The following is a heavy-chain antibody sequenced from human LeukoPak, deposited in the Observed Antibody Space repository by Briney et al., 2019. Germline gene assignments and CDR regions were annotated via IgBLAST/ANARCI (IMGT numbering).Heavy chain of an antibody. Sequence: PSETLSLTCSVSGGSISISSHYCVWVRQPPGKGLEWVGSIYYDGSTYYNPSLKSRVTVSAGTSKNQLSLHLRSVTAADTAVYYCSRRGHTTSPHWGQGTLVTVSS. V-gene: IGHV4-39*01. J-gene: IGHJ4*02. CDR3: SRRGHTTSPH. D-gene: IGHD1-14*01. CDR1: GGSISISSHY. CDR2: IYYDGST.